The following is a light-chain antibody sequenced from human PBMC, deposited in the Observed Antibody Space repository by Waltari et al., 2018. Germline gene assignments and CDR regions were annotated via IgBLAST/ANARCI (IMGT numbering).Light chain of an antibody. Sequence: YTLTQPPSLSESPGRTVIISCTRSSGSIVSNDVHWFQQRPGSAPTIVLDENNLRPSGVPGRFSASIDRSSNSASLTISGLTTDDEADYYCQSYDSRNLVFGGGTKVTVL. CDR1: SGSIVSND. V-gene: IGLV6-57*03. CDR2: ENN. J-gene: IGLJ2*01. CDR3: QSYDSRNLV.